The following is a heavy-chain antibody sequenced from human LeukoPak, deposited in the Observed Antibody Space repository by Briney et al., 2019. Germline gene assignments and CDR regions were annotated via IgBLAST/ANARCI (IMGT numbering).Heavy chain of an antibody. CDR2: INSDGSST. J-gene: IGHJ4*02. V-gene: IGHV3-74*01. CDR1: GFTFSSYW. CDR3: ARSRPRIMTPVDY. D-gene: IGHD3-16*01. Sequence: PGGSLKLSCAASGFTFSSYWMHWVRQAPGKGLVWVSRINSDGSSTSYADSVKGRFTISRDNAKNTLYLQMNSLRAEDTAVYYCARSRPRIMTPVDYWGQGTLVTVSS.